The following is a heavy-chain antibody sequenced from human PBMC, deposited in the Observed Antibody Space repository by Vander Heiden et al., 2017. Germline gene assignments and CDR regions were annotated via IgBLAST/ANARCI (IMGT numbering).Heavy chain of an antibody. D-gene: IGHD4-4*01. V-gene: IGHV3-48*02. CDR3: ARRSSNYFYGMDV. J-gene: IGHJ6*02. CDR2: ISSSSSTI. CDR1: GFTFSTYS. Sequence: EVQLVESGGGLVQPGGSLRPSCAASGFTFSTYSMNWVRQAPGKGLEWVSDISSSSSTITYADSVKGRFTISRDNAKNSLYLQMHSLRDEDTAVYYCARRSSNYFYGMDVWGQGTTVTVSS.